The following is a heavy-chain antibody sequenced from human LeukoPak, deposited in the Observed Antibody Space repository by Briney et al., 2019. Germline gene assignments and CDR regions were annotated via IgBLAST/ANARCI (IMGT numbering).Heavy chain of an antibody. V-gene: IGHV3-74*01. J-gene: IGHJ6*02. CDR1: EFTLSNYW. Sequence: PGRSLRLSCAASEFTLSNYWMHWVRQAPGKGLVWVSRINNDGSSTSYADSVKGRFTVSRDNAKSTVYLQMISLGDEDTAVHYCAREKPADYGSGSYDLQYYYFGMDVWGQGTTVTVSS. CDR2: INNDGSST. D-gene: IGHD3-10*01. CDR3: AREKPADYGSGSYDLQYYYFGMDV.